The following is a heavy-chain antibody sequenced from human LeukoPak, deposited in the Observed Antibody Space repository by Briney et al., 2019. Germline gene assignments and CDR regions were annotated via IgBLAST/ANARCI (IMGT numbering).Heavy chain of an antibody. Sequence: PGGSLRLSCAASGFTFSIYAMSWVRQAPGKGLEWVSGISGSGGSAYFADSVTGRFTISRDNSKNTLYLQMNNLRAEDTAVYYCARGRGLGVVSPYFDYWGQGTLVTVSS. CDR3: ARGRGLGVVSPYFDY. J-gene: IGHJ4*02. CDR1: GFTFSIYA. D-gene: IGHD3-3*01. CDR2: ISGSGGSA. V-gene: IGHV3-23*01.